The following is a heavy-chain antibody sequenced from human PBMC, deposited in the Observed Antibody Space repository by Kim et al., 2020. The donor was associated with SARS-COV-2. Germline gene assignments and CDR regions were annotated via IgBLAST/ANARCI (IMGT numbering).Heavy chain of an antibody. D-gene: IGHD6-19*01. Sequence: SETLSLTCTVSGGSISSSSYYWGWIRQPPGKGLEWIGSIYYSGSTYYNPSLKSRVTISVDTSKNQFSLKLSSVTAADTAVYYCARLLVPYGIAVAGIDAFDNWD. J-gene: IGHJ3*02. CDR2: IYYSGST. V-gene: IGHV4-39*01. CDR1: GGSISSSSYY. CDR3: ARLLVPYGIAVAGIDAFDN.